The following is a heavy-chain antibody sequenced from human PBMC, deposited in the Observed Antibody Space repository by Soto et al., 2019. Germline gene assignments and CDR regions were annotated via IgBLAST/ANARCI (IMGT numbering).Heavy chain of an antibody. D-gene: IGHD3-10*01. CDR1: GYSITIHG. CDR3: GKDIRSERVEH. Sequence: PGGSLRLSCAASGYSITIHGMHWVRQAPDKGLEWVALIWSHGTDQYYADSVRGRFTVSRDTSTNTVFLQIHSLRADDTATYYCGKDIRSERVEHWGHGPPVTVPS. CDR2: IWSHGTDQ. J-gene: IGHJ4*01. V-gene: IGHV3-33*02.